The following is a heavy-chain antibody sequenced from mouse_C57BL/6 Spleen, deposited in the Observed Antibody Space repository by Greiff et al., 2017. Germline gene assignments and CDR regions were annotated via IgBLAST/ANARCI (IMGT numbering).Heavy chain of an antibody. J-gene: IGHJ2*01. D-gene: IGHD1-1*01. V-gene: IGHV1-81*01. Sequence: QVQLQQSGAELARPGASVKLSCKASGYTFTSYGISWVKQRTGQGLEWIGEIYPRSGNTYYNETFKGKATLTADKSSSTAYMELRSLTSEDSAVYYCARETTTVVTENYFDYWGQGTTLTVSS. CDR2: IYPRSGNT. CDR3: ARETTTVVTENYFDY. CDR1: GYTFTSYG.